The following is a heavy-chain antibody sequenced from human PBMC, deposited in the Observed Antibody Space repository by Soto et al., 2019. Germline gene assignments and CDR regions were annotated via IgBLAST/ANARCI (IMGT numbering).Heavy chain of an antibody. J-gene: IGHJ4*01. CDR1: GLTFSNYA. D-gene: IGHD3-16*02. CDR2: VTGGGVTT. V-gene: IGHV3-23*01. Sequence: GGSLRLSYAASGLTFSNYAMSWVRQAPGKGLEWVSTVTGGGVTTSYADSVKGRFTISRDNSKNTLYLQMSGLRADDTAVYYCAKRLSYYFDSWGHGTLVTVSS. CDR3: AKRLSYYFDS.